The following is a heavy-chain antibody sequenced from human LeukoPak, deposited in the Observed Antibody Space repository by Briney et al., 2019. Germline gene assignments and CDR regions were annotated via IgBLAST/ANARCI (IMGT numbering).Heavy chain of an antibody. Sequence: ASVKVSCKASGYTFTSYGISWVRQAPGQGLEWMGWISAYNGNTNYAQKLQGRVTMTTDTSTSTAYMGLRSLRSDDTAVYYCARGLISYDSSGYSDYWGQGTLVTVSS. CDR2: ISAYNGNT. V-gene: IGHV1-18*01. J-gene: IGHJ4*02. CDR1: GYTFTSYG. D-gene: IGHD3-22*01. CDR3: ARGLISYDSSGYSDY.